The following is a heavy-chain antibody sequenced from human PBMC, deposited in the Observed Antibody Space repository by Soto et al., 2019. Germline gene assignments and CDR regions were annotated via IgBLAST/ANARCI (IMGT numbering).Heavy chain of an antibody. J-gene: IGHJ6*02. Sequence: PGESLKISCKGSGYSFTSHWISWVRQMPGKGLEWMGRIDPSDSYTNYSPSFQGHVTISADKSISTAYLQWSSLKASDTAMYYCARHGPRDDSGRGYYYYYGMDVWGQGTTVTVSS. CDR1: GYSFTSHW. CDR2: IDPSDSYT. CDR3: ARHGPRDDSGRGYYYYYGMDV. D-gene: IGHD3-16*01. V-gene: IGHV5-10-1*01.